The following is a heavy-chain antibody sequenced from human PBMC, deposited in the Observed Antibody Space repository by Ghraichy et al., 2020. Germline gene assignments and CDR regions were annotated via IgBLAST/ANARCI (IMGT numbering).Heavy chain of an antibody. J-gene: IGHJ4*02. Sequence: SGPTLVKPTQTLTLTCTFSGFSLSTSGMSLSWIRQPPGKALEWLARIDWDDDKYYSTSLKTRLTISKDTSRNQVVLTMTNMDPVDTATYCCARIPLLGEGYFDYWGQGTLVTVSS. CDR3: ARIPLLGEGYFDY. CDR1: GFSLSTSGMS. V-gene: IGHV2-70*11. CDR2: IDWDDDK. D-gene: IGHD1-26*01.